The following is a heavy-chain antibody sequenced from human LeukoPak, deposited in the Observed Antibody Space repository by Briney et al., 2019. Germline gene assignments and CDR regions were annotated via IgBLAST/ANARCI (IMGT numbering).Heavy chain of an antibody. Sequence: PGGSLRLSCAASTFTFSDYYMSWIRQAPGKGLEWVSHISSSGGSKYYADSVKGRFTISRDNAKNSLYLQMNSLRAEDTAVYYCARWFATGRAFDIWGRGTLVTVSS. CDR1: TFTFSDYY. CDR2: ISSSGGSK. J-gene: IGHJ3*02. CDR3: ARWFATGRAFDI. D-gene: IGHD3-10*01. V-gene: IGHV3-11*01.